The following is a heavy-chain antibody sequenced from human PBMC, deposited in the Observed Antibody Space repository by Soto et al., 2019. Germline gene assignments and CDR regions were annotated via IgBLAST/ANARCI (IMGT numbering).Heavy chain of an antibody. V-gene: IGHV3-48*02. Sequence: EVQLVESGGGLVQPGGSLRLSCAASGFTFSSYSMNWVRQAPGKGLEWVSYISSSSSTIYYADSVKGRFTISRDNAKNSLYLQMNSLRDEDTAVYYCAIGYSYGWYYFDYWGQGTLVTVSS. CDR1: GFTFSSYS. D-gene: IGHD5-18*01. J-gene: IGHJ4*02. CDR2: ISSSSSTI. CDR3: AIGYSYGWYYFDY.